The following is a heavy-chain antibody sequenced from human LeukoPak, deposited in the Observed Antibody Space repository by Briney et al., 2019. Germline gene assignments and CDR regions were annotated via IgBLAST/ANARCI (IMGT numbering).Heavy chain of an antibody. V-gene: IGHV4-59*01. CDR1: GGSISSYY. CDR2: IYYSGST. J-gene: IGHJ3*02. CDR3: ARDFGSSRYSGSYFDAFDI. Sequence: SETLSLTCTVSGGSISSYYWSWIRQPPGKGLEWIGYIYYSGSTNYNPPLKSRVTISVDTSKNQFSLKLSSVTAADTAVYYCARDFGSSRYSGSYFDAFDIWGQGTMVTVSS. D-gene: IGHD1-26*01.